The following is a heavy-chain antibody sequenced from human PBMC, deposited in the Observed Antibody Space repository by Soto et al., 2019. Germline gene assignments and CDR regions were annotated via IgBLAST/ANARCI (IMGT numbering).Heavy chain of an antibody. Sequence: QVQLQESGPGLVKPSQTLSLTCTVSGGSISSGGYYWSWIRQHPGKGLEWIGYIYYSGSTYYNPSIKRRVTIPVETSKNQFSLKLSSVTAADTAVYYCARVISYGYFDYWGQGTLVTVSS. D-gene: IGHD1-26*01. CDR3: ARVISYGYFDY. CDR2: IYYSGST. CDR1: GGSISSGGYY. J-gene: IGHJ4*02. V-gene: IGHV4-31*03.